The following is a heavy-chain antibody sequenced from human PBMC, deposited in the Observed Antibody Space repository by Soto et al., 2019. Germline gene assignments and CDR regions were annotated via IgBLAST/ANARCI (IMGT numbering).Heavy chain of an antibody. Sequence: PGGSLRLSCAASGVTFSNYGMGWVRQAPGKGLEWVSDISESGRTTDYADSVKGRVTISRDNAKNTLYLQMNSLRAEDTAVYYCAKRRPYSSSWYEDYWGQGTLVTVSS. CDR1: GVTFSNYG. J-gene: IGHJ4*02. CDR3: AKRRPYSSSWYEDY. D-gene: IGHD6-13*01. CDR2: ISESGRTT. V-gene: IGHV3-23*01.